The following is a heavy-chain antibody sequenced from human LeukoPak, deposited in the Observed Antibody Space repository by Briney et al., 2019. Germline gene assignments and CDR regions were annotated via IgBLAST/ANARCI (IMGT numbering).Heavy chain of an antibody. CDR2: IKQDGSEK. D-gene: IGHD6-19*01. V-gene: IGHV3-7*01. CDR1: GFTFSSYA. Sequence: GGSLRLYCAASGFTFSSYAMHWVRQAPGKGLEWVANIKQDGSEKSYVDSVKGRFTISRDNAKNSLYLQMNSLRAEDTAVYYCARDPAGYSSGWYWDYFDYWGQETLVTVSS. CDR3: ARDPAGYSSGWYWDYFDY. J-gene: IGHJ4*02.